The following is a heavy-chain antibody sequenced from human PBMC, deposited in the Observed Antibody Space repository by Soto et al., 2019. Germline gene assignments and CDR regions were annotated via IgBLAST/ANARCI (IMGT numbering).Heavy chain of an antibody. D-gene: IGHD3-3*01. J-gene: IGHJ2*01. Sequence: EEQVVESGGGLVQPGGSLRLSCAASGFSLSSYCMTWVRQAPGKGVEWVSNVIQDGSETHYVGSVKGRFTITRDNAKCSLYRQMNRLRAEDTAMYHCARVHYHSDSTCYRSFDLWGRGTLVTVSS. CDR1: GFSLSSYC. CDR3: ARVHYHSDSTCYRSFDL. V-gene: IGHV3-7*05. CDR2: VIQDGSET.